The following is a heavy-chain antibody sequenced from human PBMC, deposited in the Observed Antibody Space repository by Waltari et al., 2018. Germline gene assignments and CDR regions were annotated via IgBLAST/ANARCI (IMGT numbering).Heavy chain of an antibody. D-gene: IGHD3-10*01. J-gene: IGHJ4*02. V-gene: IGHV3-23*01. CDR2: ISGSGGST. Sequence: EVQLLESGGGLVQPGGSLRLSCAASGFTFSSYAMSWVRQAPGKGLEWVSAISGSGGSTYYADSVKGRFTISRDNSKNTLYLQMNSLRAEDTAVYYCANHILERYYYGSGSLGHWGQGTLVTVSS. CDR3: ANHILERYYYGSGSLGH. CDR1: GFTFSSYA.